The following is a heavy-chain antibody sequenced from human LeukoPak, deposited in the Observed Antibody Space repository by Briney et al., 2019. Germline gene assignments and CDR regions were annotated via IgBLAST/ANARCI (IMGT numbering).Heavy chain of an antibody. CDR3: AAAPYYYYYGMDV. J-gene: IGHJ6*02. CDR1: GGSISSSSYY. D-gene: IGHD2-15*01. V-gene: IGHV4-39*01. Sequence: SETLSLTCTVSGGSISSSSYYWGWIRQPPGKGLEWIGSIYYSGGTYYNPSLKSRVTISVDTSKNQFSLKLSSVTAADTAVYYCAAAPYYYYYGMDVWGQGTTVTVSS. CDR2: IYYSGGT.